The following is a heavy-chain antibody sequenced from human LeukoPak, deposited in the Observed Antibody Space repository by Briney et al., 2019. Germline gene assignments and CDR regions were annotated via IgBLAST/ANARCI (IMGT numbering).Heavy chain of an antibody. J-gene: IGHJ5*02. Sequence: ASVKVSCKASRYTFTSYDINWVRQATGQGLEWMGWMNPNSGNTGYAQKFQGRVTMTRNTSISTAYMELSSLRSEDTAVYYCAREVGYYGSGSYNWFDPWGQGTLVTVSS. CDR1: RYTFTSYD. CDR3: AREVGYYGSGSYNWFDP. CDR2: MNPNSGNT. D-gene: IGHD3-10*01. V-gene: IGHV1-8*01.